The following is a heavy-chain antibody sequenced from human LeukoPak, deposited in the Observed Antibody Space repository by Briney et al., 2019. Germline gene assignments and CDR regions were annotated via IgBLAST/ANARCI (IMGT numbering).Heavy chain of an antibody. Sequence: PGGSLRLSCAASGFTFSNYAMSWVRQAPGKGLEWVSTITGSGFSTSYADSVKGRFTISRDNSKNTLYLQMNSLRAEDTALYYCAKDRGSTVTKWYFDLWGRGNLVTVSS. D-gene: IGHD4-17*01. CDR3: AKDRGSTVTKWYFDL. CDR1: GFTFSNYA. CDR2: ITGSGFST. V-gene: IGHV3-23*01. J-gene: IGHJ2*01.